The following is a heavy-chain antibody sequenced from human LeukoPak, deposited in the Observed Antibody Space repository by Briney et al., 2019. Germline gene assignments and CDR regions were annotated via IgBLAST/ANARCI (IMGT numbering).Heavy chain of an antibody. Sequence: PSETLSLTCTVSGGSISSYYWSWIRQPPGKGLEWIGYIYYSGSTNYNPSLKSRVTISVDTSKNQFSLKLSSVTAADTAVYYCASFCGGDPYFDYWGQGTLVTVSS. V-gene: IGHV4-59*01. CDR3: ASFCGGDPYFDY. CDR1: GGSISSYY. CDR2: IYYSGST. D-gene: IGHD3-16*01. J-gene: IGHJ4*02.